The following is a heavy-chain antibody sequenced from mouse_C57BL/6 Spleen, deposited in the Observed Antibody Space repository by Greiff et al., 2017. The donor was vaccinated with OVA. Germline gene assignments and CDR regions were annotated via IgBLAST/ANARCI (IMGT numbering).Heavy chain of an antibody. V-gene: IGHV5-17*01. J-gene: IGHJ3*01. CDR2: ISSGSSTI. CDR3: SRNGPWFAY. Sequence: DVMLVESGGGLVKPGGSLKLSCAASGFTFSDYGMHWVRQAPEKGLEWVAYISSGSSTIYYADTVKGRFTISRENAKNTLFLQMTSLRSEDTAMYYCSRNGPWFAYWGQGTLVTVSA. CDR1: GFTFSDYG.